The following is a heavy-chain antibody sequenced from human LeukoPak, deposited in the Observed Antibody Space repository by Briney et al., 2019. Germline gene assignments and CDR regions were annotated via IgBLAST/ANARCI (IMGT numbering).Heavy chain of an antibody. D-gene: IGHD3-10*01. CDR3: VRDGGRLNFGNGASFDY. CDR1: GFTFSTFW. J-gene: IGHJ4*02. CDR2: IKSDGSST. V-gene: IGHV3-74*01. Sequence: SGGSLRLSCAASGFTFSTFWMYWVRQAPGKGLVWVSRIKSDGSSTSYADSVKGRFTISRDNAKNTLYLQMNSLRAEDTAMYYCVRDGGRLNFGNGASFDYWGQGTLVTVSS.